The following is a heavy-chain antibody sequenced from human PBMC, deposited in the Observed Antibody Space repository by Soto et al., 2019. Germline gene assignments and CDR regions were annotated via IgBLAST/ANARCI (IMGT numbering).Heavy chain of an antibody. J-gene: IGHJ4*02. CDR3: AKDRWRLSRQFDY. Sequence: QPGGSLRLSCAASGFTFSSYAMSWVRQAPGKGLEWVSAISGSGGSTYYADSVKGRFTISGDNSKNTLYLQMNSLRAEDTAVYYCAKDRWRLSRQFDYWGQGTLVTVSS. CDR1: GFTFSSYA. D-gene: IGHD3-16*02. CDR2: ISGSGGST. V-gene: IGHV3-23*01.